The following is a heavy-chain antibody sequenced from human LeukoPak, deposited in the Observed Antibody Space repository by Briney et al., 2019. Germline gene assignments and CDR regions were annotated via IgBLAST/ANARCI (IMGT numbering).Heavy chain of an antibody. V-gene: IGHV3-30-3*01. CDR1: GFTFSSYA. Sequence: GRSLRLSCAASGFTFSSYAMHWVRQAPGKGLEWVAVISYDGSNKYYADSVKGRFTISRDNSKSTLYLQMNSLRAEDTAVYYCARDPAVVGYFDYWGQGTLVTVSS. J-gene: IGHJ4*02. CDR3: ARDPAVVGYFDY. D-gene: IGHD1-26*01. CDR2: ISYDGSNK.